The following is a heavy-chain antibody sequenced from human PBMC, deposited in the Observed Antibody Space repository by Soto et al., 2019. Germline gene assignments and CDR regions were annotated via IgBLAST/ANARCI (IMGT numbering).Heavy chain of an antibody. D-gene: IGHD2-8*02. CDR2: FSLSGTT. CDR3: ARGMTPPGAPAWYYCDC. V-gene: IGHV4-4*07. CDR1: GASITGSSY. J-gene: IGHJ4*02. Sequence: SETLSLTCTVSGASITGSSYWSWIRQPAGKGLEWIGRFSLSGTTNYNPSLRSRVTMSADVSKNQFSLRLTSVTAADTALYYCARGMTPPGAPAWYYCDCWGQGIPVTLAS.